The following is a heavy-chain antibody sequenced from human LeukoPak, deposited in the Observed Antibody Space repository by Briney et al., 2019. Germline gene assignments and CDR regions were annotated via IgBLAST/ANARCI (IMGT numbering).Heavy chain of an antibody. Sequence: ASVKVSCKASGYTFTSYYMHWVRQAPGQGLEWMGIINPSGGSTSYAQKFQGRVTMTRDMSTSTVYMELSSLRSEDTAVYYCARAITPPPPYGFWSGYSVYMDVWGKGTTVTVSS. CDR3: ARAITPPPPYGFWSGYSVYMDV. CDR1: GYTFTSYY. D-gene: IGHD3-3*01. CDR2: INPSGGST. J-gene: IGHJ6*03. V-gene: IGHV1-46*01.